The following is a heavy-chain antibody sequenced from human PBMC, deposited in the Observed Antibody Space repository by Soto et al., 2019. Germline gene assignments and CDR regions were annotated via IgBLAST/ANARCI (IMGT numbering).Heavy chain of an antibody. D-gene: IGHD6-13*01. V-gene: IGHV4-61*01. CDR2: IYYSGST. J-gene: IGHJ5*02. Sequence: QVQLQESGPGLVKPSETLSLTCSVSGDSVSSGNYYWSWIRQPPGMGLEWIGYIYYSGSTNYNPSLKIRVTISLDTSENQFSLKLTSVTAADTAVYYCARANIAAAGTHSSWGQGTLVTVSS. CDR3: ARANIAAAGTHSS. CDR1: GDSVSSGNYY.